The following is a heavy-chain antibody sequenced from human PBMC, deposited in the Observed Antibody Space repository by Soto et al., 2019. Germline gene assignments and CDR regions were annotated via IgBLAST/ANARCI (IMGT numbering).Heavy chain of an antibody. V-gene: IGHV3-21*01. D-gene: IGHD5-18*01. CDR2: ISSSSSYI. J-gene: IGHJ4*02. Sequence: EVQLVESGGGLVKPGGSLRLSCAASGFTFSSYSMNWVRQAPGKGLEWVSSISSSSSYIYYADSVKGRFTISRDNAKNSLYLQMNSLRAEDTAVYYCARGPTAMVTWIYWGQGTLVTVSS. CDR3: ARGPTAMVTWIY. CDR1: GFTFSSYS.